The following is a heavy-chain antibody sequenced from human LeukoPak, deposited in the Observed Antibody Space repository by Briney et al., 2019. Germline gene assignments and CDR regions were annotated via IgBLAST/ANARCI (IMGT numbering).Heavy chain of an antibody. D-gene: IGHD3-10*01. V-gene: IGHV3-9*01. CDR3: AKAKYLGLTDGSADRGAFDI. Sequence: GGSLRLSCAASGFIFDDYAMHWVRQVPGKGLEWVSGMSWNSGSIGFADSVKGRFTISRDNAKSSLYLQMNSLTVDDTALYYCAKAKYLGLTDGSADRGAFDIWGPGTMVTVSS. CDR2: MSWNSGSI. CDR1: GFIFDDYA. J-gene: IGHJ3*02.